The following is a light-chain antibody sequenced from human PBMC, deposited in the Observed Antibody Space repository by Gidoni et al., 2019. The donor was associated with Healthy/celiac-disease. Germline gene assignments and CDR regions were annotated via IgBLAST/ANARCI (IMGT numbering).Light chain of an antibody. CDR1: SGHSSYA. CDR2: LNSDGSH. CDR3: QTWGTGPWV. J-gene: IGLJ3*02. V-gene: IGLV4-69*01. Sequence: QLVPTQSPSASASLGAPVKLTCTLSSGHSSYATAWHQQQPEKGPRYLMKLNSDGSHRKGDGIPDRFSGSSSGAERYLTISSLQSEDEADYYCQTWGTGPWVFGGGTKLTVL.